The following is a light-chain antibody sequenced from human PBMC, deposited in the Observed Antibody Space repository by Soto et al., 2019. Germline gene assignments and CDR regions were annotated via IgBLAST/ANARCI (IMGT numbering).Light chain of an antibody. CDR3: CSYAGSSTV. J-gene: IGLJ1*01. CDR2: EGS. CDR1: SSDVGSYNL. Sequence: QSALTQPASVSGSPGQSITISCTGTSSDVGSYNLVSWYQQHPGKAPKLMIYEGSKRPSGVSNRFSGSKSGNTASLTISGLLAEDEADYYCCSYAGSSTVFGTGTKLTVL. V-gene: IGLV2-23*03.